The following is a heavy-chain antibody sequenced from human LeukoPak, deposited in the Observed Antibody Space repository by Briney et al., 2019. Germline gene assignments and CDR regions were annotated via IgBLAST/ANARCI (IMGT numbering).Heavy chain of an antibody. CDR3: ARAMGGYYYYYMDV. Sequence: PSQTLSLTCTVSGGSINTASYYWNWIRHHPEKGLEWIGYIYYSGSTYYNPSLKSRVSISVDTSKTQFSLKLTSVTAADTAVYYCARAMGGYYYYYMDVWGKGTTVTVSS. CDR2: IYYSGST. J-gene: IGHJ6*03. V-gene: IGHV4-31*03. CDR1: GGSINTASYY. D-gene: IGHD3-10*01.